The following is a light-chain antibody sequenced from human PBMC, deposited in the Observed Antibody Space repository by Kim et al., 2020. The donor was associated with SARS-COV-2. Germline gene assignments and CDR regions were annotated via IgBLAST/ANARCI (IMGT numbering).Light chain of an antibody. CDR3: QQYDRSPYT. J-gene: IGKJ2*01. Sequence: SPVERASLSCRASQSVASNLVCWLQQKAQQAPRLIICGTSSTAASLADRFGGGESAAVFTLIISLLYPDYVAVYCYQQYDRSPYTFGQGTKLEI. V-gene: IGKV3-20*01. CDR2: GTS. CDR1: QSVASNL.